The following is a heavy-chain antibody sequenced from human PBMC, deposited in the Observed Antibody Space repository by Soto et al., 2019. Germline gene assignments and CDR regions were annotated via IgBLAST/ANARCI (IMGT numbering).Heavy chain of an antibody. D-gene: IGHD1-1*01. CDR1: GFTFDDYA. CDR3: AKGHTTAVFSYFDL. CDR2: ISWNSGNI. J-gene: IGHJ2*01. Sequence: EVQLVESGGGLVQPSRSLRLSCAASGFTFDDYAMNWVRQAPGKGLEWVSSISWNSGNIVYADSVKGRFTISRDNAKNSLYLQMNGLRAEDTAFYYCAKGHTTAVFSYFDLWGRGIVVTVSS. V-gene: IGHV3-9*01.